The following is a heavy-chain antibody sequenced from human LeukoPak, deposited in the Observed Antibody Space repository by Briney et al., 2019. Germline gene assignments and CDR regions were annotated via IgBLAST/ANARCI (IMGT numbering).Heavy chain of an antibody. V-gene: IGHV3-21*01. J-gene: IGHJ5*02. CDR3: ARDGPKYCSNGVCYAPVDP. D-gene: IGHD2-8*01. CDR2: ISSGSSYI. Sequence: GGSLRLSCAASGFTFSSYSMNWVRQAPGKGLEWVSSISSGSSYIYYADSVKGRFTISRDNGKNSLFLQMNSLRAEDTAVYYCARDGPKYCSNGVCYAPVDPWGQGTLVTDSS. CDR1: GFTFSSYS.